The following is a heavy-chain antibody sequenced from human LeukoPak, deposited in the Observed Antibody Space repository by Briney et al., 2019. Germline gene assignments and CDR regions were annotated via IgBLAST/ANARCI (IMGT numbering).Heavy chain of an antibody. V-gene: IGHV4-59*01. CDR3: ARGKLPSITMIRGVRHTNWFDP. D-gene: IGHD3-10*01. CDR1: GGSISDYY. Sequence: TSETLSLTCTVPGGSISDYYWNWIRQPPGKGLEWIGYFYYSGSPNYNPSLKSRVTISVDMSKNQFSLKLRSVTAADTAVYYCARGKLPSITMIRGVRHTNWFDPWGQGTLVTVSS. J-gene: IGHJ5*02. CDR2: FYYSGSP.